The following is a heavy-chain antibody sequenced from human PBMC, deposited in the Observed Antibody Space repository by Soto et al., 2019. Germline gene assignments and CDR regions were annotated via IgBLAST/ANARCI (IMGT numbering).Heavy chain of an antibody. CDR2: IRRRAKNYAT. Sequence: EVQLVESGGGLVQPGGSLKLSCAASGFTFSGSAMHWVRQASGKGLEWVGHIRRRAKNYATVYAASVKGRFIISRDDSTNTAYLQMSSLKTDDTAVYYCPRTFDGSDFFSPEFAYWGQGTLVTVSS. V-gene: IGHV3-73*02. CDR1: GFTFSGSA. D-gene: IGHD3-3*01. J-gene: IGHJ4*02. CDR3: PRTFDGSDFFSPEFAY.